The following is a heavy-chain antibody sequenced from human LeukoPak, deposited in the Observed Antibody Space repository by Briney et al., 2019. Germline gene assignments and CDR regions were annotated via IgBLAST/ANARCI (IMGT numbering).Heavy chain of an antibody. V-gene: IGHV4-34*01. J-gene: IGHJ5*02. Sequence: SETLSLTCAVYGGSFSGYYWSWIRQPPGKGLEWIGEINHSGSTNYNPSLKSRVTISVDTSKNQFSLKLSSVTAADTAVYYCATRKGRFGELLLGNWFDPWGQGTLVTVSS. CDR3: ATRKGRFGELLLGNWFDP. CDR1: GGSFSGYY. CDR2: INHSGST. D-gene: IGHD3-10*01.